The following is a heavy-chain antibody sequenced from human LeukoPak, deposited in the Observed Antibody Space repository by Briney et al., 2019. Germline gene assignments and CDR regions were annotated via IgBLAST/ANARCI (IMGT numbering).Heavy chain of an antibody. CDR3: AKDGTSIYGAFDI. Sequence: PGGSLRLSCAASGFTFSSYGMHWVRQAPGKGLEWVAVIWYGGSNKYYADSVKGRFTISRDNSKNTLYLQMNSLRAEDTAVYYCAKDGTSIYGAFDIWGQGTMVTVSS. D-gene: IGHD2-21*01. V-gene: IGHV3-30*02. J-gene: IGHJ3*02. CDR1: GFTFSSYG. CDR2: IWYGGSNK.